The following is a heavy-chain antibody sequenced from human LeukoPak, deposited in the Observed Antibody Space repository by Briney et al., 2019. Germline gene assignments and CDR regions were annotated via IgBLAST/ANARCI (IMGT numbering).Heavy chain of an antibody. Sequence: GGSLRLSCAATGFTFSNNGMDWVRQAPGKGLEWVAVISYDGSNKYYADSVKGRFTISRDNSKNTLYLQMNSLRAEDTAVYYCAKSPSRYDFWSSYYSYFDYWGRGTLVTVSS. CDR2: ISYDGSNK. J-gene: IGHJ4*02. V-gene: IGHV3-30*18. CDR3: AKSPSRYDFWSSYYSYFDY. D-gene: IGHD3-3*01. CDR1: GFTFSNNG.